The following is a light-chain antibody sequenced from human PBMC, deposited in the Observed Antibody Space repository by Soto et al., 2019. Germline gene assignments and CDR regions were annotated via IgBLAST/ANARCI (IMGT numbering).Light chain of an antibody. CDR3: QSYDSTLSARYV. CDR2: GNN. J-gene: IGLJ1*01. V-gene: IGLV1-40*01. Sequence: QSGLTQPPSASATPGQRVTISCSGGSSNIGNNLVNWYQQRPGTAPKLLIFGNNNRPSGVPDRFSGSKSGTSASLAITGLQAEDEGDYYCQSYDSTLSARYVFGTGTKVTVL. CDR1: SSNIGNNL.